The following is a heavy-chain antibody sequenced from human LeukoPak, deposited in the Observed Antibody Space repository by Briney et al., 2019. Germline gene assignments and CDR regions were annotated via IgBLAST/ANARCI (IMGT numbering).Heavy chain of an antibody. CDR3: ATGGYGDYPWYFDY. CDR1: GGSFSGYY. V-gene: IGHV4-59*01. D-gene: IGHD4-17*01. CDR2: IYYSGGT. Sequence: SETLSLTCAVYGGSFSGYYWSWIRQPPGKGLEWIGYIYYSGGTNYNPSLKSRVTISVDTSKNQFSLKLSSVTAADTAVYYCATGGYGDYPWYFDYWGQGTLVTVSS. J-gene: IGHJ4*02.